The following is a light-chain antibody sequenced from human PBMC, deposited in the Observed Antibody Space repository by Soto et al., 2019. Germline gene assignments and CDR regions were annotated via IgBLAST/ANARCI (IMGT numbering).Light chain of an antibody. V-gene: IGKV3-20*01. Sequence: QSRATLSASPVERVTLSCRATQSVTYNLAWYQQKPGQAPRLLIYGASTRPTGIPARFSGSGSGTDFTLTISRLEPEDFAVYYCQQYGSSGTFGQGTKVDI. CDR3: QQYGSSGT. CDR2: GAS. J-gene: IGKJ1*01. CDR1: QSVTYN.